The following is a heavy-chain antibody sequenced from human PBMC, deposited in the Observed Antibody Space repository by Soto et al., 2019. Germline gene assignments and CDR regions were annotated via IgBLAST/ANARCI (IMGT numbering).Heavy chain of an antibody. V-gene: IGHV1-18*01. CDR2: ISAYNGNT. D-gene: IGHD5-12*01. J-gene: IGHJ6*02. CDR3: ASDGEMATPNYYGMDV. Sequence: QVQLVQSGAEVKKPGASVKVSCKASGYIFTSYGISWVRQAPGQGLEWMGWISAYNGNTNYAQKLQGRVTMTTDTSTSTAYMELRSLRSDDTAVYYCASDGEMATPNYYGMDVWGQGTTVTVSS. CDR1: GYIFTSYG.